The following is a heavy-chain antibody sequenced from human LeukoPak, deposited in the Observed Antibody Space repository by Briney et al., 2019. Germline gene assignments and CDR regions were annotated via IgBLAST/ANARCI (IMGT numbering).Heavy chain of an antibody. CDR1: GGTFSSYA. J-gene: IGHJ6*02. CDR3: ARAMFPAGDSSGYYGPYYYYYGMDV. Sequence: GASVKVSCKASGGTFSSYAISWVRQAPGQGLEWMGGIIPIFGTANYAQKFQGRVTITADESTSTAYMELSSLRSEDTAVYYCARAMFPAGDSSGYYGPYYYYYGMDVWGQGTTVTVSS. V-gene: IGHV1-69*13. D-gene: IGHD3-22*01. CDR2: IIPIFGTA.